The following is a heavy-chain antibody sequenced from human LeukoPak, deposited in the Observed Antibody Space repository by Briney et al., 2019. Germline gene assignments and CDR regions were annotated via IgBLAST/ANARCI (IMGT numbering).Heavy chain of an antibody. CDR1: GGSITSGGYY. D-gene: IGHD1-1*01. V-gene: IGHV4-31*03. Sequence: SETLSLTCTVSGGSITSGGYYWSWIRQYPGKGLEWIGYIFYTGATHYNPSLKSRVFISMDMSKNQFSLKLSSVTAADTAVYYCAGEREIHRTERNWFDPWGQGTLVTVSS. J-gene: IGHJ5*02. CDR2: IFYTGAT. CDR3: AGEREIHRTERNWFDP.